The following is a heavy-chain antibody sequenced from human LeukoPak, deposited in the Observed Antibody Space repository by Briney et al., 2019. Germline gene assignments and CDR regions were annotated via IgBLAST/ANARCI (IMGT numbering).Heavy chain of an antibody. CDR2: INHGGST. D-gene: IGHD3-3*01. V-gene: IGHV4-34*01. J-gene: IGHJ4*02. CDR1: GGSFSGYY. Sequence: SETLSLTCAVYGGSFSGYYWSWVRQPPGKGLEWIGEINHGGSTNYSPSLKSRVTISVDTSKNQFSLKLSSVTAADTAVYYCARGFELYYDFWSGYYPNFDYWGQGTLVTVSS. CDR3: ARGFELYYDFWSGYYPNFDY.